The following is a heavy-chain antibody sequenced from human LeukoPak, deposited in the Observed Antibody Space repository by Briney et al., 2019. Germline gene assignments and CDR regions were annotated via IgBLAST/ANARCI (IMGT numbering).Heavy chain of an antibody. CDR2: IYYSGST. J-gene: IGHJ4*02. V-gene: IGHV4-39*01. D-gene: IGHD3-22*01. Sequence: RPSETLSLTCTVSGGSISSSSYYWGWIRQPPGKGLEWIGSIYYSGSTYYNPSLKSRVTISVDTSKNQFSLKLSSVTAADTAVYYCARHDDPPYYYDSSGYLHFDYWGQGTLVTVSS. CDR1: GGSISSSSYY. CDR3: ARHDDPPYYYDSSGYLHFDY.